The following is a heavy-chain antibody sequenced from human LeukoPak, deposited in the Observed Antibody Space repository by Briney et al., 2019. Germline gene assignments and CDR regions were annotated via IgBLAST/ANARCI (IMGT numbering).Heavy chain of an antibody. J-gene: IGHJ4*01. V-gene: IGHV1-8*01. CDR3: ARAGISPPHYFFDY. Sequence: ASVKVSCKASGYTFTSYDINWVRQATGQGLEWMGWMNPNSGNTGYAQKFRGRVTMTRNTSISTAYMELSSLRSEDTAVYYCARAGISPPHYFFDYWGQGTLVTVS. D-gene: IGHD2/OR15-2a*01. CDR2: MNPNSGNT. CDR1: GYTFTSYD.